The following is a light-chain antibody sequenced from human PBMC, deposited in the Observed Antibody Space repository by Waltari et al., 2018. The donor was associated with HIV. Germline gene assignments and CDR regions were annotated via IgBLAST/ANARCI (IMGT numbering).Light chain of an antibody. CDR3: QSYDSSLSGPV. CDR2: GNS. CDR1: SSNIGAGYD. J-gene: IGLJ2*01. V-gene: IGLV1-40*01. Sequence: QSVLTQPPSVSGAPGQRVTISCTGSSSNIGAGYDVHWYQQLPGTAPKLHIYGNSNRPSGVPDRFSGAKSGTSASLASTGLQAEDEADYYCQSYDSSLSGPVFGGGTKLTVL.